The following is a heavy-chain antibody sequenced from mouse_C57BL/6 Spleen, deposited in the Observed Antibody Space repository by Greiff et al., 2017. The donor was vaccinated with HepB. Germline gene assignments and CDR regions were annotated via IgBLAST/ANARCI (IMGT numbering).Heavy chain of an antibody. J-gene: IGHJ3*01. CDR3: TRGNGYYEFAY. CDR2: IDPETGGT. CDR1: GYTFTDYE. V-gene: IGHV1-15*01. Sequence: QVQLQQSGAELARPGASVTLSCKASGYTFTDYEMHWVKQTPVHGLEWIGAIDPETGGTAYNQKFKGKAILTADQSSSTAYMELRSLTSEDSAVYYCTRGNGYYEFAYWGQGTLVTVSA. D-gene: IGHD2-3*01.